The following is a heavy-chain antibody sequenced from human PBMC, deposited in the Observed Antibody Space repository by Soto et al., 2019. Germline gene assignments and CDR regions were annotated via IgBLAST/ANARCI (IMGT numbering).Heavy chain of an antibody. CDR2: IYYSGST. Sequence: SETLSLTCTVSGGSISSGGYYWSWIRQHPGKGLEWIGYIYYSGSTYYNPSLKSRVTISVDTSKNQFSLKLSSVTAADTAVYYCATEGGYSGYDDAFDIWGQGTMVTVSS. CDR1: GGSISSGGYY. CDR3: ATEGGYSGYDDAFDI. D-gene: IGHD5-12*01. V-gene: IGHV4-31*03. J-gene: IGHJ3*02.